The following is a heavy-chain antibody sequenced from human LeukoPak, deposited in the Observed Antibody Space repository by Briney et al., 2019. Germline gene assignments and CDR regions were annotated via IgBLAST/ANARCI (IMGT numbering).Heavy chain of an antibody. V-gene: IGHV3-64*01. D-gene: IGHD3-10*01. CDR3: ARDGNYYGSGTYDC. CDR1: GFTFSDYV. CDR2: ISSNGDTT. Sequence: GGSLRLSCAASGFTFSDYVMHWVRQAPGKGLEFVSAISSNGDTTYYVNSVKGRFTISRDNSKNTLYLQMGSLRAEDMAVYYCARDGNYYGSGTYDCWGQGTLVTVSS. J-gene: IGHJ4*02.